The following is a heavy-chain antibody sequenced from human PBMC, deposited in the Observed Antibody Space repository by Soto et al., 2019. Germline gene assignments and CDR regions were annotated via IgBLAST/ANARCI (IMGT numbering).Heavy chain of an antibody. Sequence: PSESRPLTCRVSRDSITDTTYYGDGIRKPPGKGLQWLGSVYKSGITYYNPSLKSRVTVSVDTAKNQFSLALDSVTAADTAVYSCASQRDGYSSDYWGQGSLGTVAP. V-gene: IGHV4-39*01. CDR2: VYKSGIT. CDR3: ASQRDGYSSDY. J-gene: IGHJ4*02. D-gene: IGHD4-4*01. CDR1: RDSITDTTYY.